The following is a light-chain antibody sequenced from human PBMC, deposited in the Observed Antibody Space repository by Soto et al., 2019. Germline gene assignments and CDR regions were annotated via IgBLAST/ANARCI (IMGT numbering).Light chain of an antibody. J-gene: IGLJ2*01. CDR3: SSYTSSSTPVV. Sequence: QSVLTQPASVSGPPGHSITISCTGTSSDVGGYNYVSWYQQHPGKAPKLMIYDVSNRPSGVSNRFSGSKSGNTASLTISGLQAEDEADYYCSSYTSSSTPVVFGGGTKVTVL. CDR1: SSDVGGYNY. V-gene: IGLV2-14*01. CDR2: DVS.